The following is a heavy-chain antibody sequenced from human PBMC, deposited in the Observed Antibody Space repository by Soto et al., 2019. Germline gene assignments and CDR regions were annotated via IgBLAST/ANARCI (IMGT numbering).Heavy chain of an antibody. CDR3: TKASSDRHHMDV. CDR1: GFTFSNFV. Sequence: GGSLRLSCSASGFTFSNFVMRLVRQTPGKGLEWVSTITETGGDTYYTDSVKGRFTISRDNSKNTLYLQMSSLRAEDTALYYCTKASSDRHHMDVWGQGTAVTVSS. J-gene: IGHJ6*02. V-gene: IGHV3-23*01. CDR2: ITETGGDT.